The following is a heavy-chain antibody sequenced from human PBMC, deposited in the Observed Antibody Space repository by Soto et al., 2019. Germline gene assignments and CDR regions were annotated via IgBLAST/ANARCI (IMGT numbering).Heavy chain of an antibody. CDR3: ARDYYGSEVPYGMDV. CDR2: IYYSGST. J-gene: IGHJ6*02. D-gene: IGHD3-10*01. CDR1: GGSISSGGYY. V-gene: IGHV4-31*03. Sequence: SETLSLTCTVSGGSISSGGYYWSWIRQHPGKGLEWIGYIYYSGSTYYNPSLKSRVTISVDTSKNQFSLKLSSVTAADTAVYYCARDYYGSEVPYGMDVWGQGTTVTVSS.